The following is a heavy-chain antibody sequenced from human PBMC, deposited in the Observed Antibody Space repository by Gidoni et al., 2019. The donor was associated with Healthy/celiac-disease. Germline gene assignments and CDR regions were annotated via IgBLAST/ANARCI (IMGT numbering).Heavy chain of an antibody. J-gene: IGHJ4*02. V-gene: IGHV3-21*01. D-gene: IGHD4-17*01. CDR3: ARDSDYGDYYFDY. CDR2: ISSSSSYI. Sequence: EVQLVESGGGLVKPGGSLRLSCAASGFTFSSYSMNWVRQAPGKGLEWVSSISSSSSYIYYADSVKGRFTISRDNAKNSLYLQMNSLRAEDTAVYYCARDSDYGDYYFDYWGQGTLVTVSS. CDR1: GFTFSSYS.